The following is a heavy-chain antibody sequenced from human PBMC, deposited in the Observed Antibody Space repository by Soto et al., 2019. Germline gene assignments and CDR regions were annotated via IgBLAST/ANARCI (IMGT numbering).Heavy chain of an antibody. V-gene: IGHV5-51*01. Sequence: EVQLVQSGAEVKKPGASLKISCKGSGYSFTSYWIAWVRQMPGKGLEWMGIIYPGDSDTRYSPSSQGQVTISADKSISTAYLQWSSLKASDTAMYYCARHESLDVSYGSRSGIDYWGQGTLVTVSS. D-gene: IGHD3-10*01. CDR3: ARHESLDVSYGSRSGIDY. CDR2: IYPGDSDT. J-gene: IGHJ4*02. CDR1: GYSFTSYW.